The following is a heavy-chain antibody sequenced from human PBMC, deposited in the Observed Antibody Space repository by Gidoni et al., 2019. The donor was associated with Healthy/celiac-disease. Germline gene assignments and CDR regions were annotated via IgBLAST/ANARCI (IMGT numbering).Heavy chain of an antibody. CDR1: GGSISSGSYY. Sequence: QVQLQESGPGLVQPSQTLSLTCTVSGGSISSGSYYWSWNRQPDGKGLEWIGRFYTRGGTNYNPSLKSRVTISVYTSNHQFSLKLRSVTAADTAVYYCAREDGTLGPPPNWFDPWGQGTLVTVSS. CDR2: FYTRGGT. V-gene: IGHV4-61*02. J-gene: IGHJ5*02. CDR3: AREDGTLGPPPNWFDP. D-gene: IGHD7-27*01.